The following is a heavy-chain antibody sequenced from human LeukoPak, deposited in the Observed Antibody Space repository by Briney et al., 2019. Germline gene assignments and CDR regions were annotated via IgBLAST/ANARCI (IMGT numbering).Heavy chain of an antibody. CDR1: GGSISSGGYS. Sequence: SETLSLTCAVSGGSISSGGYSWSWIRQPPGKGLEWIGYIYYSGSTYYNPSLKSRVTISVDTSKNQFSLKLSSVTAADTAVYYCARGSPSYSGSYYEDYWGQGTLVTVSS. J-gene: IGHJ4*02. V-gene: IGHV4-30-4*07. CDR2: IYYSGST. D-gene: IGHD1-26*01. CDR3: ARGSPSYSGSYYEDY.